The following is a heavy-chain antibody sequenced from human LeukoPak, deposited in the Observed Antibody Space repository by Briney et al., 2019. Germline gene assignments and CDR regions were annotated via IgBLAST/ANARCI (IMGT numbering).Heavy chain of an antibody. J-gene: IGHJ4*02. CDR1: GFTFSSYW. D-gene: IGHD1-14*01. Sequence: PGGSLRLSCAASGFTFSSYWMSWVRQAPGKGLEWVSSISGSGRGGGTNYADSVRGRFTISRDNSKNTLYLQMNSLRAEDTAVYYCAKPARTDYADYWGQGTLVTVSS. CDR2: ISGSGRGGGT. CDR3: AKPARTDYADY. V-gene: IGHV3-23*01.